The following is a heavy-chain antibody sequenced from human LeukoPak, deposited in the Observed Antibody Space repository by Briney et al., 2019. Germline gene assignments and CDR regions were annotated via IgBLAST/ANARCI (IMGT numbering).Heavy chain of an antibody. CDR2: INTDGSST. D-gene: IGHD6-13*01. V-gene: IGHV3-74*01. CDR3: ARDLSGYSSPAYNAFDI. Sequence: PGGSLRLSCAASGFTFSSYSMHWVRQAPGKGLVWVSRINTDGSSTSYADSVKGRFTISRDNAKNTLYLQMNSLRAEDTAVYYCARDLSGYSSPAYNAFDIWGQGTMVTVSS. J-gene: IGHJ3*02. CDR1: GFTFSSYS.